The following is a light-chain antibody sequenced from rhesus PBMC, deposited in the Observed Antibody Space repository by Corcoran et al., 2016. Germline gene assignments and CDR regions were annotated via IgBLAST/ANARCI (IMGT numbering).Light chain of an antibody. CDR1: QSVSSY. CDR2: GAS. V-gene: IGKV3S9*01. Sequence: EIVMTQSPATLSLSPGQRATLSCRASQSVSSYVAWYHQKPGQSPRLRIHGASTRATGIPDRFMGRGSGTDFTLIISSLETEDVGVYYCKQYSNWYDVGQGTKLEIK. J-gene: IGKJ2*01. CDR3: KQYSNWYD.